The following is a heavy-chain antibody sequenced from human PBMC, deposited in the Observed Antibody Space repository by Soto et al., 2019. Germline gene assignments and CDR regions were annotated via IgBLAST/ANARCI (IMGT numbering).Heavy chain of an antibody. Sequence: GASVKVSCKASGGTFSSYAISWVRQAPGQGLEWMGGIIPIFGTANYAQKFQGRVTITADESTSTAYMELSSLRSEDTAVYYCASPFFGVVIMEDYYGMDVWGQGTTVAVS. V-gene: IGHV1-69*13. J-gene: IGHJ6*02. CDR1: GGTFSSYA. CDR3: ASPFFGVVIMEDYYGMDV. CDR2: IIPIFGTA. D-gene: IGHD3-3*01.